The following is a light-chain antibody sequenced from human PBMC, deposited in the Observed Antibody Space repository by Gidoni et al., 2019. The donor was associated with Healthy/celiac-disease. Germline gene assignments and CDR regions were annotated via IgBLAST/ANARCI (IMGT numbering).Light chain of an antibody. CDR3: QQSYSTLIT. CDR1: QSISSY. J-gene: IGKJ5*01. CDR2: AAS. V-gene: IGKV1-39*01. Sequence: TITCRASQSISSYLNWYQQKPGKAPKLLIYAASSLQSGVPSRFSGSGSGTDFTLTISSLQPEDFATYYCQQSYSTLITFGQXTRLEIK.